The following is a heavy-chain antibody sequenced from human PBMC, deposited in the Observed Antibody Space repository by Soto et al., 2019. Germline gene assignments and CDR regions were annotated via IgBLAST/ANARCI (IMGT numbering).Heavy chain of an antibody. CDR3: ARDPALGYCSSTSCYGYGMDV. D-gene: IGHD2-2*01. V-gene: IGHV3-30-3*01. CDR1: GFTFSSYA. CDR2: ISYDGSNK. Sequence: GGSLRLSYAASGFTFSSYAMHWVRQAPGKGLEWVAVISYDGSNKYYADSVKGRFTISRDNSKNTLYLQMNSLRAEDTAVYYCARDPALGYCSSTSCYGYGMDVWGQGTTVTVSS. J-gene: IGHJ6*02.